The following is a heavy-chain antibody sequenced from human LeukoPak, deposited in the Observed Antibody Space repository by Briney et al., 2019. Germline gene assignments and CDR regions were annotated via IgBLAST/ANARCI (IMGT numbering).Heavy chain of an antibody. V-gene: IGHV4-34*01. CDR1: GGSFSGYY. CDR3: ARDDVADAFDI. Sequence: SETLSLTCAVYGGSFSGYYWSWIRQPPGKGLEWIGEINHSGSTNYNPSLKSRVTISVDTSKNQFSLKLSSVTAAGTAVYYCARDDVADAFDIWGQGTMVTVSS. CDR2: INHSGST. J-gene: IGHJ3*02.